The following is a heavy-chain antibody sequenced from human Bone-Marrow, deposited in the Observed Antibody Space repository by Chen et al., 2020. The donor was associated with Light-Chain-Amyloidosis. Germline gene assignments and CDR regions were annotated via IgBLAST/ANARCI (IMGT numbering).Heavy chain of an antibody. J-gene: IGHJ4*02. CDR3: ARDRTLFGVAQYYFDY. Sequence: WVRQSPGKGLEWVANVRQDVSEKDYAASVKGRFTISRDDAKNSVYLQMNNLRAEDTAVHYCARDRTLFGVAQYYFDYWGQGTRVTVSS. CDR2: VRQDVSEK. V-gene: IGHV3-7*03. D-gene: IGHD3-3*01.